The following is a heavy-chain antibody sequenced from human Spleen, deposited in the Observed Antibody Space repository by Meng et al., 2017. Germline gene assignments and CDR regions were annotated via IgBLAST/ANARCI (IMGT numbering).Heavy chain of an antibody. V-gene: IGHV4-31*03. CDR1: CGSISSGGYY. CDR2: ISYSGST. Sequence: QPQLQESGPGLVRPSETLSLTCPVFCGSISSGGYYWSWVRQYPGKGLEWIAYISYSGSTGYNPSLKSRVTISADMSKNQFSLEMSSVTAADTAVYYCARGKGAAAGSYGVFDCWGQGTLVTVSS. D-gene: IGHD6-13*01. J-gene: IGHJ4*02. CDR3: ARGKGAAAGSYGVFDC.